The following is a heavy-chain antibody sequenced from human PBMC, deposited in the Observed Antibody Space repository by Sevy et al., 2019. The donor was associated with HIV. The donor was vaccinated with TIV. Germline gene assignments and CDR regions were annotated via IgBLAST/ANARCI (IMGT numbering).Heavy chain of an antibody. CDR2: INHSGST. CDR1: GGSFSGYY. D-gene: IGHD3-16*02. J-gene: IGHJ5*01. Sequence: SETLSLTCAVYGGSFSGYYWSWIRQPPGKGLEWIGEINHSGSTNYNPSLKSRVTISVDTSKNQFSLRLSSVTAADTAVYYCARCTATYDYVWGRYRWDWFDPWGQGTLVTVSS. V-gene: IGHV4-34*01. CDR3: ARCTATYDYVWGRYRWDWFDP.